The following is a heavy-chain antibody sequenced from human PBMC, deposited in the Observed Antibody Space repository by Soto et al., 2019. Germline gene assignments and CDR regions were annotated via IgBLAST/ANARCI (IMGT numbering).Heavy chain of an antibody. D-gene: IGHD5-18*01. J-gene: IGHJ4*02. CDR2: LSYDGNNI. Sequence: QVQLVESGGGVVQPGRSLRLSCAASGFTFSSYAMHWVRQAPGKGLEWVAVLSYDGNNIHYGDSVKGRFTVSRDNSKNTLFLQMNSLRAEDTALYYCARGPIGDAAMVTNYFDYWGQGTLVTVSS. CDR1: GFTFSSYA. V-gene: IGHV3-30-3*01. CDR3: ARGPIGDAAMVTNYFDY.